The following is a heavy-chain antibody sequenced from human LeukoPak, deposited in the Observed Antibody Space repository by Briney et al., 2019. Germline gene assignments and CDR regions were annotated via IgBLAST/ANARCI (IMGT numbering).Heavy chain of an antibody. J-gene: IGHJ4*02. Sequence: PGGSLRLSCAASGFTFSSYSMNWVRQAPGKGLEWVSSISSSSSYIYYADSVKGRFTISRDNAKNSLYLQMNSLRAEDTAVYYCARVIASYDYVWGSYRYFDYWGQGTLVTVSS. D-gene: IGHD3-16*02. CDR3: ARVIASYDYVWGSYRYFDY. CDR2: ISSSSSYI. CDR1: GFTFSSYS. V-gene: IGHV3-21*01.